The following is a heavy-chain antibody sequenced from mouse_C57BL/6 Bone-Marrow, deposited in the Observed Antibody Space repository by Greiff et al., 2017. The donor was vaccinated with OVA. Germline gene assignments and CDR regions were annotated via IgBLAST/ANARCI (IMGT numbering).Heavy chain of an antibody. CDR1: GYTFTDYY. J-gene: IGHJ3*01. Sequence: VQLQQSGAELVRPGASVKLSCKASGYTFTDYYINWVKQRPGQGLEWIARICPGSGNTYYPENVKGQATLTAETSSRTVYMQLSSLTSEDSAIYFRARDGSSWFAVWGEGTLVTVSA. CDR3: ARDGSSWFAV. V-gene: IGHV1-76*01. CDR2: ICPGSGNT. D-gene: IGHD1-1*01.